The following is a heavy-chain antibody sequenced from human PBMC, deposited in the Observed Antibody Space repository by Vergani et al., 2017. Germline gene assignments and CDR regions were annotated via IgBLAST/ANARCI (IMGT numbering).Heavy chain of an antibody. CDR2: IKSKTDGGTT. Sequence: EVQLVESGGGLVKPGGSLRLSCAASGFTFSNAWMSWVRQAPGKGLEWVGRIKSKTDGGTTDYAAPVKGRFTISRDDSKNTLYLQMNSLRAEDTAVYYCARERTFGGVIVIPASFDYWGQGTLVTVSS. V-gene: IGHV3-15*01. J-gene: IGHJ4*02. D-gene: IGHD3-16*02. CDR3: ARERTFGGVIVIPASFDY. CDR1: GFTFSNAW.